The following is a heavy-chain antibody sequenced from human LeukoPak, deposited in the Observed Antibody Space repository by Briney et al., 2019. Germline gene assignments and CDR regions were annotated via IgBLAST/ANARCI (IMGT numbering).Heavy chain of an antibody. CDR2: IKQDGSEK. D-gene: IGHD1-26*01. V-gene: IGHV3-7*01. CDR3: ARSYRRWDQRFDY. J-gene: IGHJ4*02. CDR1: GFTFSSYW. Sequence: PGGSLRLSCAASGFTFSSYWMSWVRQAPGKGLEWVANIKQDGSEKYYVGSVKGRFTISRDNAKNSLYLQMNSLRAEDTAVYYCARSYRRWDQRFDYWGQGTLVTVSS.